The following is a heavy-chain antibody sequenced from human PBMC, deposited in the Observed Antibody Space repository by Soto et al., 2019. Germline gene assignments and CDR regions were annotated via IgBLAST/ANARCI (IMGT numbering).Heavy chain of an antibody. Sequence: SETLSLTCTVSGGSISSGDYYWSWIRQPPGKGLEWIGYIYYSGSTYYNPSLKSRVTISVDTSKNQFSLKLSSVTAADTAVYYCVRAVLDVSLHGWFDPWGQGTLVTVSS. D-gene: IGHD4-4*01. CDR2: IYYSGST. CDR1: GGSISSGDYY. J-gene: IGHJ5*02. V-gene: IGHV4-30-4*01. CDR3: VRAVLDVSLHGWFDP.